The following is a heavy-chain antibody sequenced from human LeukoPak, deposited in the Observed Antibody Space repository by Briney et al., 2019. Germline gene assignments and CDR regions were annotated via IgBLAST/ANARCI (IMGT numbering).Heavy chain of an antibody. D-gene: IGHD3-22*01. Sequence: SETLSLTCTVSGGSISSYYWSWIRQPPGKGLEWIGYIYYSGSTNYNPSLKSRVTISVDTCKNQFSLKLSSVTAADTAVYYCARQYYDSSGYYYRDAFDIWGQGTMVTVSS. CDR2: IYYSGST. J-gene: IGHJ3*02. CDR3: ARQYYDSSGYYYRDAFDI. V-gene: IGHV4-59*08. CDR1: GGSISSYY.